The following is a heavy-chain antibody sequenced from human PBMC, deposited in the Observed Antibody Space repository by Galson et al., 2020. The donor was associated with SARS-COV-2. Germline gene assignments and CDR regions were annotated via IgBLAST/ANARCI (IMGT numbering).Heavy chain of an antibody. CDR2: IKQDGSEK. V-gene: IGHV3-7*01. J-gene: IGHJ6*02. Sequence: GGSLRLSCAASGFTFSSYWMSWVRQAPGKGLEWVANIKQDGSEKYYVDSVKGRFTISRDNAKNSLYLQMNSLRAEDTAVYYCARDMKGPWFGEFIYYYYGMDVWGQGTTVTVSS. CDR1: GFTFSSYW. CDR3: ARDMKGPWFGEFIYYYYGMDV. D-gene: IGHD3-10*01.